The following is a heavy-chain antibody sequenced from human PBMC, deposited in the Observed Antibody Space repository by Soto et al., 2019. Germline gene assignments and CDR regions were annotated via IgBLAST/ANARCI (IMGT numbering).Heavy chain of an antibody. CDR1: GYTFTDYY. D-gene: IGHD3-10*01. CDR2: INPNSGGT. CDR3: ARGHPPGGDYFSYGMDV. J-gene: IGHJ6*02. V-gene: IGHV1-2*02. Sequence: ASVKVSCKASGYTFTDYYVHWVRQAPGQGLEWMGWINPNSGGTNYAKKFKGRVTMTRDTSISTVYMELSRLRSDDTAVYYCARGHPPGGDYFSYGMDVSGQGTTVSVSS.